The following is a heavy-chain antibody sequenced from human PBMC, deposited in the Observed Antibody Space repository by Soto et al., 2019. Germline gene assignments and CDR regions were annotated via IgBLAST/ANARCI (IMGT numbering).Heavy chain of an antibody. J-gene: IGHJ4*02. CDR2: ISYDGSNK. CDR1: GFTFSSYG. Sequence: GGSLRLSCAASGFTFSSYGMHWVRQAPGKGLEWVAVISYDGSNKYYADSVKGRFTISRDNYKNTLYLQMNSLRAEDTAVYYCAKITGTTGDYWGQGTLVTVSS. V-gene: IGHV3-30*18. CDR3: AKITGTTGDY. D-gene: IGHD1-7*01.